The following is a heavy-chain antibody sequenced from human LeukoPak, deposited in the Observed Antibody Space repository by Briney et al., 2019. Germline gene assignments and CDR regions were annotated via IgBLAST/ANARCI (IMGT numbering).Heavy chain of an antibody. V-gene: IGHV4-59*08. CDR1: GGSIRNYY. J-gene: IGHJ4*02. CDR2: IYYSGNT. Sequence: SETLSLTCTVSGGSIRNYYWSWIRQPPGKGLEWIGYIYYSGNTNYSPSLKSRVTISVDTSKNQFSLKLNSVTAADTAVYYCARAGYGDSDFDYWGQGTLVTVSS. CDR3: ARAGYGDSDFDY. D-gene: IGHD4-17*01.